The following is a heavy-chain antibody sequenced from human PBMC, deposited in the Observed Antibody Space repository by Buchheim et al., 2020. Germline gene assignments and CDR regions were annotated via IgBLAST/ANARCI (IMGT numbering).Heavy chain of an antibody. J-gene: IGHJ4*02. D-gene: IGHD3-22*01. CDR3: ARDGSGYYTDY. Sequence: QVQLVQSGAEVRKPGASVKVSCRTSGYKLTSHIMHWVRLAPGQRLEWMGWINTGNGNTAHSQKFQGRVTITRDTPASTVLMELSSLRSEDTAVYYCARDGSGYYTDYWGQGT. CDR2: INTGNGNT. CDR1: GYKLTSHI. V-gene: IGHV1-3*04.